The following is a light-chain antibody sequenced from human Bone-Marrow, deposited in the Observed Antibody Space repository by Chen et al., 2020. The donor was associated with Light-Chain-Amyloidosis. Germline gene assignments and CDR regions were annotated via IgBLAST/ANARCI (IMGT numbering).Light chain of an antibody. Sequence: QFALTQPAPVSGSPGQTITISCPGTSTDVGGYNYVSWYQQHPGKAPKLMIYDVSTRPSGVSSRFSGSKSGNTASLTISGLQAEDEADYYCSSYTASSFYVFGTATTVTVL. CDR1: STDVGGYNY. V-gene: IGLV2-14*03. J-gene: IGLJ1*01. CDR3: SSYTASSFYV. CDR2: DVS.